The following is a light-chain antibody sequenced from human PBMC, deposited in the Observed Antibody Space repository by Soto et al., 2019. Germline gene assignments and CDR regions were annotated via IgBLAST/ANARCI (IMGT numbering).Light chain of an antibody. CDR3: GTWDSSLSVVV. CDR2: DNN. J-gene: IGLJ2*01. Sequence: QSVLRQPPSVSAAPGQKVTISCSGSSSNIGNNYVYWYQQLPGTAPKLLIFDNNKRPSGIPDRFPGSKSGTSATLGIIGLQTGDEADYYCGTWDSSLSVVVFGGGTQLTVL. CDR1: SSNIGNNY. V-gene: IGLV1-51*01.